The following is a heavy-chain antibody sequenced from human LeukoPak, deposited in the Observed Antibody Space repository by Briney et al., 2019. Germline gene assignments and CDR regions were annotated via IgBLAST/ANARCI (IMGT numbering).Heavy chain of an antibody. CDR3: ARDPAPTNDY. CDR1: GGSITSSNW. Sequence: PSETLSLTCAVSGGSITSSNWWSWVRQAPGKGLEWVANIKQDGSEKYYVDSVKGRFTISRDNAKNSLYLQMNSLRAEDTAVYYCARDPAPTNDYWGQGTLVTVSS. CDR2: IKQDGSEK. J-gene: IGHJ4*02. V-gene: IGHV3-7*01.